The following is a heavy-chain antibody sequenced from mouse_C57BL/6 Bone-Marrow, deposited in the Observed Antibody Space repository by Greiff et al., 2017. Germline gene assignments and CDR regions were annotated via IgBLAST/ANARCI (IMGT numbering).Heavy chain of an antibody. J-gene: IGHJ3*01. Sequence: QVQLQQSGPELVKPGASVKISCKASGYSFTSYYIHWVKQRPGQGLEWIGWIYPGSGNTKYNEKFKGKATLTAEKSSSTAYMQLSSLTSEDSAVYYCAREGDYDWFAYWGQGTLVTASA. CDR2: IYPGSGNT. CDR3: AREGDYDWFAY. D-gene: IGHD2-4*01. V-gene: IGHV1-66*01. CDR1: GYSFTSYY.